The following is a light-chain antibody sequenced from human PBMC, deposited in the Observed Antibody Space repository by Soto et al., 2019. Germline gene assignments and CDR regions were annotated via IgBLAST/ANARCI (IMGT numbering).Light chain of an antibody. CDR1: QSLVYMDGNTC. CDR2: KIS. CDR3: MQGTHWPLT. Sequence: VIMTQSPLSLPVTLGQAASISCRCSQSLVYMDGNTCLNWVQQRPGQSLRRLSYKISNRDSGVPDRLRGSGSGTDFTLKISRVEAEDVGVYYCMQGTHWPLTFGQGTRLE. J-gene: IGKJ5*01. V-gene: IGKV2-30*01.